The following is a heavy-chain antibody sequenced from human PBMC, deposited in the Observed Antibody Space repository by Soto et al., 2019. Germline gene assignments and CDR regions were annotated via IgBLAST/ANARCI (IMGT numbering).Heavy chain of an antibody. CDR2: IIPIFGTA. D-gene: IGHD3-22*01. J-gene: IGHJ4*02. CDR1: GGTFSSYA. CDR3: ARSDNYDSSGFFFREIDY. Sequence: SVKVSCKASGGTFSSYAISWVRRAPGQGLEWMGGIIPIFGTANYAQKFQGRVTITADESTSTAYMELSSLRSEDTAVYYCARSDNYDSSGFFFREIDYWGQGTLVTVSS. V-gene: IGHV1-69*13.